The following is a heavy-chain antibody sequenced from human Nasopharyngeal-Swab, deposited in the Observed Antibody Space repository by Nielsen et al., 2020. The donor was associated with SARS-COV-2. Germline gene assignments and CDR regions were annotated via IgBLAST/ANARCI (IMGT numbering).Heavy chain of an antibody. CDR2: ISYDGRNT. CDR3: ATYFDSSDYSENY. CDR1: GFTFSRYA. J-gene: IGHJ4*02. D-gene: IGHD3-22*01. V-gene: IGHV3-64*01. Sequence: GESLKISCAASGFTFSRYAMHWVRQAPGKGLEYVSAISYDGRNTYYANSVKGRFTISRDNSKNTLYLQMGSLRAEDMAVYYCATYFDSSDYSENYWGQGTLVTVSS.